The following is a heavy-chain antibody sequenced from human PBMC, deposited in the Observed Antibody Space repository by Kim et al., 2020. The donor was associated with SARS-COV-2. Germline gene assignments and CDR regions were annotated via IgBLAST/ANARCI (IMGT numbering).Heavy chain of an antibody. V-gene: IGHV3-33*06. CDR2: IWYDGSNK. CDR3: AKDLGGDWFDP. CDR1: GFTFSSYG. D-gene: IGHD3-16*01. Sequence: GGSPRLSCAASGFTFSSYGMHWVRQAPGKGLEWVAVIWYDGSNKYYADSVKGRFTISRDNSKNTLYLQMNSLRAEDTAVYYCAKDLGGDWFDPWGQGTLVTVSS. J-gene: IGHJ5*02.